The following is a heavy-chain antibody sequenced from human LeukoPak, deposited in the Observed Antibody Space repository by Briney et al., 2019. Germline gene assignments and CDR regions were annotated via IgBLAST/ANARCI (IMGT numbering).Heavy chain of an antibody. CDR1: GYIFTSYY. J-gene: IGHJ5*02. D-gene: IGHD3-22*01. CDR3: ARAPPDRNWFDL. CDR2: INPNSGGT. Sequence: ASVKVSCKAFGYIFTSYYMHWVRQAPGQGLEWMGRINPNSGGTNYAQKFQGRVTMTRDTSISTAYMELSRLRSDDTAVYYCARAPPDRNWFDLWGQGTLVTVSS. V-gene: IGHV1-2*06.